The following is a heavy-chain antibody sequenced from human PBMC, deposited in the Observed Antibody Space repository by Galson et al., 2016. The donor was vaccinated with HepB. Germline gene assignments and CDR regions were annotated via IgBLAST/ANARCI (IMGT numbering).Heavy chain of an antibody. Sequence: SVKVSCKVPGYLTELSIHWVRQGPGKGLEWMGGSDPEGGETIYAQNFQGRVTMTEDTSTNTAYMHLSSLKSEDTAVYYCATSARGNYDISFSWGQGTLVTVSS. CDR1: GYLTELS. V-gene: IGHV1-24*01. CDR2: SDPEGGET. D-gene: IGHD3-22*01. J-gene: IGHJ4*02. CDR3: ATSARGNYDISFS.